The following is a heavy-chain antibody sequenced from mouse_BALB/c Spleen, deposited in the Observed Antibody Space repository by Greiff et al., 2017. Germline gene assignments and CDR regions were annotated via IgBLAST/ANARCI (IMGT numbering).Heavy chain of an antibody. CDR2: ILPGSGST. J-gene: IGHJ4*01. Sequence: QVQLKESGAELMKPGASVKISCKATGYTFSSYWIEWVKQRPGHGLEWIGEILPGSGSTNYNEKFKGKATFTADTSSNTAYLQLSSLTSEDTAVYYCARSGAMDYWGQGTSVTVSS. CDR1: GYTFSSYW. D-gene: IGHD3-1*01. V-gene: IGHV1-9*01. CDR3: ARSGAMDY.